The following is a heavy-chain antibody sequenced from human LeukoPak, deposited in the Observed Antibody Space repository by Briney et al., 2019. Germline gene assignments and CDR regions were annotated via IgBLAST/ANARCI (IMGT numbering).Heavy chain of an antibody. CDR3: ASSPVVAATWY. CDR2: INHSGST. Sequence: SETLSLTCAVYGGSFSGYYWSWIRQPPGKGLEWIGEINHSGSTNYNPSLKSRVTISVDTSKNQFSLKLSSVTAADTAVYYCASSPVVAATWYWGQGTLVTVSS. V-gene: IGHV4-34*01. CDR1: GGSFSGYY. J-gene: IGHJ4*02. D-gene: IGHD2-15*01.